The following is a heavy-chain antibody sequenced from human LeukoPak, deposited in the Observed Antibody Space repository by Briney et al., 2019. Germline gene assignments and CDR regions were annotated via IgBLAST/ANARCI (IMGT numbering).Heavy chain of an antibody. CDR2: ISTKGGSI. CDR1: GFTFSAYA. Sequence: GGSLRLSCSASGFTFSAYAMHWVRQAPGKGLEYVSAISTKGGSIYYADSVKGRFTISRDNAKNSLYLQMSSLRAEDTAVYYCARDGPYSYDFDYWGQGTLVTVSS. V-gene: IGHV3-64*04. CDR3: ARDGPYSYDFDY. J-gene: IGHJ4*02. D-gene: IGHD5-18*01.